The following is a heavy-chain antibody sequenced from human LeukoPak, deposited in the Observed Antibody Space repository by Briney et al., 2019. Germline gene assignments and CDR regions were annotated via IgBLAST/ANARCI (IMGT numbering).Heavy chain of an antibody. CDR2: ISSSSSYI. V-gene: IGHV3-21*01. J-gene: IGHJ4*02. CDR1: GFTFSSYS. Sequence: GGSLRLSCAASGFTFSSYSMNWVRQAPGKGLEWVSSISSSSSYIYYADSLRGRFTISRDNAKNSLYLQMNSLRAEDTAAYYCARAYSSSPIDYWGQGTLVTVSS. CDR3: ARAYSSSPIDY. D-gene: IGHD6-6*01.